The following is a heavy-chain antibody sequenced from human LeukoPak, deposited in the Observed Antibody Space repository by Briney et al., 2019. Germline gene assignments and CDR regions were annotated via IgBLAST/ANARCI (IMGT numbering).Heavy chain of an antibody. Sequence: ASVNVSCKASGYTFTSYDINWVRQATGQGLEWMGWMNPNSGNTGYAQKFQGRVTITRNTSINTAYMELSSLRSEDTAVYYCARGPYSSSSGANYYYYYMDIWGKGTTVTVSS. CDR3: ARGPYSSSSGANYYYYYMDI. CDR1: GYTFTSYD. D-gene: IGHD6-6*01. CDR2: MNPNSGNT. J-gene: IGHJ6*03. V-gene: IGHV1-8*03.